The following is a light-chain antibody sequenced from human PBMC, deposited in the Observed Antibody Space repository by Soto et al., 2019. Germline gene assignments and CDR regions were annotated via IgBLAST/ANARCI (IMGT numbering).Light chain of an antibody. CDR2: EVS. Sequence: QSVLTQPPSASGSPGQSVTISCTGTSSDVGRYNYISWYQQRPGKAPKLIIYEVSKRPSGVPARLSGFKYGNTASLTVSGLQAEDEADYYCSSYAGNSRYVFGTGPKLTVL. V-gene: IGLV2-8*01. CDR3: SSYAGNSRYV. CDR1: SSDVGRYNY. J-gene: IGLJ1*01.